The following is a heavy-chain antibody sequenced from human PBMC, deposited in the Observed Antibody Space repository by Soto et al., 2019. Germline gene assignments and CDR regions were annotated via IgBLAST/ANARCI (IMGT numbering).Heavy chain of an antibody. CDR1: GYTFTRYG. D-gene: IGHD6-19*01. V-gene: IGHV1-18*01. J-gene: IGHJ4*02. Sequence: ASVKVSRKASGYTFTRYGISWVRQAPGQGLEWMGWISAYNGNTNYAQKLQGRVTMTTDTSTSTAYMELRSLRSDDTAVYYCARDVAVAGAHYFDYWGQGTLVTVSS. CDR2: ISAYNGNT. CDR3: ARDVAVAGAHYFDY.